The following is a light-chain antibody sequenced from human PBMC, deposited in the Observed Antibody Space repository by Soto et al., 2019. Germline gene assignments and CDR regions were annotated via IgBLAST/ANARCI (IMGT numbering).Light chain of an antibody. CDR1: QTINNN. J-gene: IGKJ1*01. V-gene: IGKV3-15*01. Sequence: VITQALATLSVHPEERATLSCRASQTINNNVAWYQLKDGQVPRLLIYGASTRATDIPARFSGSGSGTEFTLTISSLQSEDFAEYHCQQYNNWPQTFGQGTKVDI. CDR2: GAS. CDR3: QQYNNWPQT.